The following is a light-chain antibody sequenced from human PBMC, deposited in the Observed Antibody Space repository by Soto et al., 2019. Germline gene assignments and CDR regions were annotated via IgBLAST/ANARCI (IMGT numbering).Light chain of an antibody. V-gene: IGKV4-1*01. CDR1: YSVLYSSNNKND. Sequence: ESLGLYMWNRYARSCNASYSVLYSSNNKNDLAWYQQKPGQPPNLLIYWASTRESGVPDRFSGSGSGTDFTLTISSLQAEDSASYCCQQSYSSWATFGGGT. J-gene: IGKJ4*01. CDR3: QQSYSSWAT. CDR2: WAS.